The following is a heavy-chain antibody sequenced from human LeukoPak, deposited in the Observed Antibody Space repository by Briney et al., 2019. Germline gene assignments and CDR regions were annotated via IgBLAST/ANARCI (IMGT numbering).Heavy chain of an antibody. CDR3: ARDIAPAGLFYDY. CDR1: GFSLSGYW. CDR2: IKYDGSGK. D-gene: IGHD6-13*01. J-gene: IGHJ4*02. V-gene: IGHV3-7*01. Sequence: GGSLRLSYVASGFSLSGYWMSWVRQAPGKGLEWVANIKYDGSGKDYVDSVKGRFTISRDNARNSLFLQMNSLRVEDTAAYYCARDIAPAGLFYDYWGQGTLVTVSS.